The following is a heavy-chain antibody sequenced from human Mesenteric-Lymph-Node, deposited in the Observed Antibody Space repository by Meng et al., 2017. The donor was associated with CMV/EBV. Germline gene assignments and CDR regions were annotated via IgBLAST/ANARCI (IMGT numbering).Heavy chain of an antibody. CDR3: AARGSYYKFDF. J-gene: IGHJ4*02. D-gene: IGHD1-26*01. Sequence: GGSLRLSCAAPGFTFDDYAMHWVRQTPGKGLEWVSGISWNSGNTAYADSVKGRFTISRDKAKNSLYLQMNSLRAEDTALYYCAARGSYYKFDFWGQGTLVTVSS. CDR2: ISWNSGNT. CDR1: GFTFDDYA. V-gene: IGHV3-9*01.